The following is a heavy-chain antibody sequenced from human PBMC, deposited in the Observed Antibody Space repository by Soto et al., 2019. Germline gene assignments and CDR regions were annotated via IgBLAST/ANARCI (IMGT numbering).Heavy chain of an antibody. J-gene: IGHJ4*02. CDR3: ARGQYYYDSSGYLDY. D-gene: IGHD3-22*01. CDR1: GFTFSDYY. Sequence: GGSLRLSCAASGFTFSDYYMSWVRQAPGKGLEWVSYISSSSYTNYADSVKGRFTISRDNAKNSLYLQMNSLRAEDTAVYYCARGQYYYDSSGYLDYWGQGTLVTVSS. CDR2: ISSSSYT. V-gene: IGHV3-11*06.